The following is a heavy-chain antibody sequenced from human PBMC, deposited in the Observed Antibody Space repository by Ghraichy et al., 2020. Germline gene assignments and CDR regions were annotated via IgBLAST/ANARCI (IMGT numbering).Heavy chain of an antibody. Sequence: GGSLRLSCAASGFIFSNYAMSWVRQPPGKGLEWLSVTTGSGDKTYYADSVKGRLTVFRDNSKNTLYVQINNLRGEDMAVYYCGRVGSSWSIFDLWGQGTLVTVSS. V-gene: IGHV3-23*01. D-gene: IGHD6-13*01. CDR2: TTGSGDKT. CDR1: GFIFSNYA. CDR3: GRVGSSWSIFDL. J-gene: IGHJ4*02.